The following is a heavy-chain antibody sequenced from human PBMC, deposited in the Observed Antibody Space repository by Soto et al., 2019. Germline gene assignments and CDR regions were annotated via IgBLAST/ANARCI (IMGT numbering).Heavy chain of an antibody. Sequence: QVQLVESGGGVVQPGRSLRLSCAASGFTFSSYAMHWVRQAPGKGLEWVAVISYDGSNKYYADSVKGRFTISRDNSKNTLYLQMNSVRAEDTAVYYCAREQYYFDYWGQGTLGTVSS. CDR2: ISYDGSNK. J-gene: IGHJ4*02. CDR1: GFTFSSYA. CDR3: AREQYYFDY. V-gene: IGHV3-30-3*01.